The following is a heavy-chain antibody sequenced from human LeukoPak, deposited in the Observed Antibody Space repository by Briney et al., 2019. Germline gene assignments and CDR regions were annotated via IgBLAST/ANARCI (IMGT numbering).Heavy chain of an antibody. CDR1: GGSISSYY. CDR2: IYYSGST. J-gene: IGHJ4*02. V-gene: IGHV4-59*01. D-gene: IGHD3-16*02. CDR3: AASYDYVWGSYRPFDY. Sequence: SETLSLTCTVSGGSISSYYWSWIRQPPGKGLEWVGYIYYSGSTNYNPSLKSRVTISVDTSKNQFSLKLSSVTAADTAVYYCAASYDYVWGSYRPFDYWGQGTLVTVSS.